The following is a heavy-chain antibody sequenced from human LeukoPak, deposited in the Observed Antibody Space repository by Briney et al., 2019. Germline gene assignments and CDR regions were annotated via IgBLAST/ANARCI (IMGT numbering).Heavy chain of an antibody. CDR2: INHSGST. D-gene: IGHD3-10*01. CDR1: GGSISSYY. J-gene: IGHJ5*02. V-gene: IGHV4-34*01. CDR3: ARHATYGSGSSGNWFDP. Sequence: SETLSLTCTVSGGSISSYYWSWIRQPPGKGLEWIGEINHSGSTNYNPSLKSRVTISVDTSKNQFSLKLSSVTAADTAVYYCARHATYGSGSSGNWFDPWGQGTLVTVSS.